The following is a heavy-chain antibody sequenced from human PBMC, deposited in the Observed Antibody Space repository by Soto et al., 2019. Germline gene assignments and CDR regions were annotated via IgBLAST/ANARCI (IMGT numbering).Heavy chain of an antibody. CDR3: AKDQDYYDSSGYYLPPYYLDY. J-gene: IGHJ4*02. Sequence: VQLLDSGGGLVQPGGSLRLSCAASGFTFSGYAMSWVRQAPGKWLEWISAISGSGGSTYYADSVKGRFTISRDNSENTLYLQMNSLRAEDTAVYYCAKDQDYYDSSGYYLPPYYLDYWGQGTLVTVSS. CDR2: ISGSGGST. CDR1: GFTFSGYA. D-gene: IGHD3-22*01. V-gene: IGHV3-23*01.